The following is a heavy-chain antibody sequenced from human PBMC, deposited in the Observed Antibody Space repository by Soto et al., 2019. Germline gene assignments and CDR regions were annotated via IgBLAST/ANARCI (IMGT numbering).Heavy chain of an antibody. Sequence: GGSLRLSCSVSGFTFSNYAMTWVRQAPRKGLEWVSLMSGNGGRIVYADSVKGRFTISRDNSKNTLYLQMNSLSLEDTAVYYCVKDPVSGGSGGAWFDYWGQGTLVTVSS. CDR1: GFTFSNYA. CDR2: MSGNGGRI. J-gene: IGHJ4*02. CDR3: VKDPVSGGSGGAWFDY. D-gene: IGHD2-21*02. V-gene: IGHV3-23*01.